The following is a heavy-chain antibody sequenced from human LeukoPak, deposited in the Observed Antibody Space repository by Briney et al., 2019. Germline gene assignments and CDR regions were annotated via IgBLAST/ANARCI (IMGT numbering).Heavy chain of an antibody. Sequence: GGSLRLSCAASGFAFSSYAMSWVRQAPGKGLEWVSAISGSGGSTYYADSVKGRFTISRDNSKNTLYLQMNSLRDEDTAVYYCAKGMITFGGGPNWGQRTLVSVSS. CDR3: AKGMITFGGGPN. CDR1: GFAFSSYA. J-gene: IGHJ4*02. D-gene: IGHD3-16*01. CDR2: ISGSGGST. V-gene: IGHV3-23*01.